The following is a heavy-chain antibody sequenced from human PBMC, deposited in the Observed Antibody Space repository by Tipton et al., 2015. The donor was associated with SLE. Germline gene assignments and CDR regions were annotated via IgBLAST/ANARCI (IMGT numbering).Heavy chain of an antibody. Sequence: LSLTCAVSSGSISSNYWAWIRQPPGKGLNWVGYISQGGATNYHPSLKSRISISVDNSKSQFSLKMRSVTAADTAVYYCATRGSSSWYFFDYWGQGTLVTVSS. CDR3: ATRGSSSWYFFDY. CDR2: ISQGGAT. D-gene: IGHD6-13*01. J-gene: IGHJ4*02. CDR1: SGSISSNY. V-gene: IGHV4-59*01.